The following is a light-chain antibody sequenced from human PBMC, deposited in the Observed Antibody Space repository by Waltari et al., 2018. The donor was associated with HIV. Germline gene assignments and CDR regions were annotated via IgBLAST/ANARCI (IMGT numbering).Light chain of an antibody. J-gene: IGLJ1*01. Sequence: QSVLTQPPSVSAAPGQKVTISCSGSNSNIGINYVSWYQQLPGTAPKLVIFDNDKRPSGIPDRFSGSKSATSATLGISGLQTGDEADYYCGAWDSSLNAKVFGAGTRVTVL. CDR2: DND. CDR3: GAWDSSLNAKV. V-gene: IGLV1-51*01. CDR1: NSNIGINY.